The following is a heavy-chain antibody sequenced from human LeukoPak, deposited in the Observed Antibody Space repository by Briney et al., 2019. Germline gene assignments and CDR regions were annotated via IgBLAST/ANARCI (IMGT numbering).Heavy chain of an antibody. CDR2: IYPGDSDT. D-gene: IGHD2-8*02. CDR3: SRHIGLVAPDGFDI. V-gene: IGHV5-51*01. J-gene: IGHJ3*02. CDR1: GYSFTNYW. Sequence: GESLKTSCKGSGYSFTNYWIGWVRHMPGKGLEWMGIIYPGDSDTRYSPSFPGQVTISVDKSISTAYLQWSSLKAWDTAMYYGSRHIGLVAPDGFDIWGQGTMVTVSS.